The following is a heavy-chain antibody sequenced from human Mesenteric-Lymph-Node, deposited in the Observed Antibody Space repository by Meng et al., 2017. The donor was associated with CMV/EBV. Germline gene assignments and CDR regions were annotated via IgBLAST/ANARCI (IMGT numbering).Heavy chain of an antibody. CDR2: VYWDDDK. CDR1: GCSLSTSGGG. D-gene: IGHD2-8*02. CDR3: AHDKVAVGTGYFDH. Sequence: SGCSLSTSGGGVAWTRQPPGKALEWLAVVYWDDDKRYNPSLKTRLSITKDNSKDQVVLTMTNMDPVDTATYFCAHDKVAVGTGYFDHWGQGTLVTVSS. J-gene: IGHJ4*02. V-gene: IGHV2-5*02.